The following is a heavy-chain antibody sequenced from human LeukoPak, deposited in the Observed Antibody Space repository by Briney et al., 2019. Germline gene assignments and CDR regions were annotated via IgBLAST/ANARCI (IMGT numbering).Heavy chain of an antibody. Sequence: ASLKVSGKASGYTFTSYGSSGGRQAPGQGLGWMGWISAYNGNTNYAQKLQGRVTMPTDPSKSHAYMQLRRMRSDDTAVYYCARHLGVPPFDIWRQGTMVSVSS. V-gene: IGHV1-18*01. D-gene: IGHD3-3*02. CDR3: ARHLGVPPFDI. CDR2: ISAYNGNT. CDR1: GYTFTSYG. J-gene: IGHJ3*02.